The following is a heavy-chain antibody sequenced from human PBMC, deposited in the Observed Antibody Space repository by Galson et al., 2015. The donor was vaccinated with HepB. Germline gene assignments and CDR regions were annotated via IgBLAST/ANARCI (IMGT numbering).Heavy chain of an antibody. V-gene: IGHV1-18*01. CDR1: GYSFSTNG. D-gene: IGHD1-26*01. CDR2: ISAYSGNT. CDR3: ARAGGEWEPLDF. Sequence: SVKVSCKASGYSFSTNGIAWVRQAPGQGLEWVGWISAYSGNTKYAETFQDRVVLTAETSTTTAYMELRSLRFDDTALYYCARAGGEWEPLDFWGQGTLVSVSA. J-gene: IGHJ4*02.